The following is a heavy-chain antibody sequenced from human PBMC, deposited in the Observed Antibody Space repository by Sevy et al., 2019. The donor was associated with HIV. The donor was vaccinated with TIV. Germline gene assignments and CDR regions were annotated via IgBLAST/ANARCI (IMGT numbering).Heavy chain of an antibody. CDR1: GGSFSGYY. Sequence: TLSLTCAVYGGSFSGYYWSWIRQPPGKGLEWIGEINHSGSTNYNPSLKSRVTISVDTSKNQFSLKLSSVTAADTAVYYCARGPSRRRSSPPFDYWGQGTLVTVSS. V-gene: IGHV4-34*01. CDR3: ARGPSRRRSSPPFDY. CDR2: INHSGST. D-gene: IGHD6-13*01. J-gene: IGHJ4*02.